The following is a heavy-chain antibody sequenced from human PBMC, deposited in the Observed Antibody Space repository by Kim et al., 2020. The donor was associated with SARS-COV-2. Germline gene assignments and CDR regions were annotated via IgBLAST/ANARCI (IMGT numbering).Heavy chain of an antibody. V-gene: IGHV4-34*01. D-gene: IGHD5-12*01. CDR3: ARDEWPRDKRTDY. CDR1: GGSFGAYY. J-gene: IGHJ4*02. Sequence: SETLSLTCAVYGGSFGAYYWGWVRQPPGKGLEWIGEVSQRGSSVYNPSLKSRATRSLDTSLNHLSLKLTSVTAADTAVYFFARDEWPRDKRTDYWGQGTL. CDR2: VSQRGSS.